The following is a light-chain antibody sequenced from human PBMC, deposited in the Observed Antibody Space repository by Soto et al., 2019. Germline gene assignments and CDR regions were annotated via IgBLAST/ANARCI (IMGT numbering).Light chain of an antibody. V-gene: IGLV1-40*01. CDR2: GNS. CDR3: QSYDSSLSGWV. Sequence: QSVLTQPPSVSGAPGQRVTISCTGSSSNIGAGYDVHWYQQLPGTAPKLLIYGNSNRPSGVPDRFSGSKSGTSASLAITGLQAEDVSDYYCQSYDSSLSGWVFGGVAKVTVL. J-gene: IGLJ3*02. CDR1: SSNIGAGYD.